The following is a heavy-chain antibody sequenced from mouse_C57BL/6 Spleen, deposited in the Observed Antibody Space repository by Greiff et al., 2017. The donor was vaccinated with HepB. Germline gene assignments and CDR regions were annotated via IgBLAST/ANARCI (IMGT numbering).Heavy chain of an antibody. J-gene: IGHJ1*03. CDR3: ASHAGSSYFSYWYFDV. V-gene: IGHV2-6*03. Sequence: VHLVESGPGLVAPSQSLSITCTVSGFSLTSYGVHWVRQPPGKGLEWLVVIWSDGSTTYNSALKSRLSISKDNTKHQVVLKMNSLQTDDTAMYYWASHAGSSYFSYWYFDVWGTGTTVIVSS. CDR1: GFSLTSYG. D-gene: IGHD1-1*01. CDR2: IWSDGST.